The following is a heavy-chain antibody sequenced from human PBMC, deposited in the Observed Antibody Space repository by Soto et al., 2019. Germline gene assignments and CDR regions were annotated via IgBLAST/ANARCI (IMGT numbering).Heavy chain of an antibody. V-gene: IGHV1-18*01. D-gene: IGHD2-2*01. CDR2: ISAYNGNT. CDR3: ARDQHCISTSCRYYDYYGMDV. Sequence: QVQLVQSGAEVKKPGASVKVSCKASGYTFTSYGISWVRQAPGQGLEWMGWISAYNGNTNYSQTLQGRVTMTTDTPTSKAYMELRSLGSDDTAVYYCARDQHCISTSCRYYDYYGMDVWGQGTTVTVSS. J-gene: IGHJ6*02. CDR1: GYTFTSYG.